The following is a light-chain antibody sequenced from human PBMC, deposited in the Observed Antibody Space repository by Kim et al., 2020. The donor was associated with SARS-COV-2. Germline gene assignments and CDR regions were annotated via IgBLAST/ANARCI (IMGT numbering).Light chain of an antibody. J-gene: IGKJ2*01. Sequence: PGERAHLSCRTSQSVSSSYLAWYQQKPGQAPRLLIYGASSRATGIPDRFSGSGSGTDFTLTISRLEPEDFAVYYCQQYGSSPPMYTFGQGTKLEI. CDR2: GAS. CDR3: QQYGSSPPMYT. V-gene: IGKV3-20*01. CDR1: QSVSSSY.